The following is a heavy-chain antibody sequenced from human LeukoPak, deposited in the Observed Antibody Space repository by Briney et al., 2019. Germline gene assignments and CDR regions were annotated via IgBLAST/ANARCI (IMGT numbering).Heavy chain of an antibody. J-gene: IGHJ4*02. CDR3: ARANGSGSHHLVS. CDR2: IYHRGSP. V-gene: IGHV4-38-2*01. D-gene: IGHD3-10*01. Sequence: PSETLSLTCAVSFYSISTDSYWGWIRQPPGKGLEWIGTIYHRGSPYYNPSLKSRVTISVDTSNNQFSLKVSSVTAADTAVYYCARANGSGSHHLVSWGQGTLVTVSS. CDR1: FYSISTDSY.